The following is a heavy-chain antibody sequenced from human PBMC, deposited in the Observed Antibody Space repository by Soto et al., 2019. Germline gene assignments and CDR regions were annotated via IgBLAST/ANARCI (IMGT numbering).Heavy chain of an antibody. CDR1: GFTFSSYA. V-gene: IGHV3-30-3*01. J-gene: IGHJ4*02. CDR3: ARDTYYDFWSGSLGFDY. Sequence: GGSLRLSCAASGFTFSSYAMHWVRQAPGKGLEWVAVISYDGSNKYYADSVKGRFTISRDNSKNTLHLQMNSLRAEDTAVYYCARDTYYDFWSGSLGFDYWGQGTLVTVSS. CDR2: ISYDGSNK. D-gene: IGHD3-3*01.